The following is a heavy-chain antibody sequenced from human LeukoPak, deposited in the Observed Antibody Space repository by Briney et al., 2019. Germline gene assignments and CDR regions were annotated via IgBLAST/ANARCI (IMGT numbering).Heavy chain of an antibody. V-gene: IGHV3-7*01. J-gene: IGHJ4*02. D-gene: IGHD2-15*01. CDR2: IKQDESEK. CDR3: ARDPALAAPDY. Sequence: GGSLRLSCAASGFTFSSYWMSWVRQAPGKGLEWVANIKQDESEKYYVDPVKGRFTISRDNAKNSLYLQMNSLRAEDTAVYYCARDPALAAPDYWGQGTLVTVSS. CDR1: GFTFSSYW.